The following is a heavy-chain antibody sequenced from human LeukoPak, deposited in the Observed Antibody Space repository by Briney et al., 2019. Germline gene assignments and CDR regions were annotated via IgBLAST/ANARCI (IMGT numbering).Heavy chain of an antibody. D-gene: IGHD3-9*01. CDR2: IYYSGST. CDR1: GGSIGSGGYY. J-gene: IGHJ4*02. Sequence: PSQTLSLTCTVSGGSIGSGGYYWSWIRQHPGKGLEWIGYIYYSGSTYYNPSLKSRVTISVDTSKNQFSLKLSSVTAADTAVYYCARDKADWDYFDYWGQGTLVTVSS. CDR3: ARDKADWDYFDY. V-gene: IGHV4-31*03.